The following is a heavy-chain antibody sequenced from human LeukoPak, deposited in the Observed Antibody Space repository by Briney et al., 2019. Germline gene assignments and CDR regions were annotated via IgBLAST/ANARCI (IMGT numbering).Heavy chain of an antibody. CDR3: ARRTGPLYFDY. V-gene: IGHV5-51*01. J-gene: IGHJ4*02. CDR2: IYPGDSDT. CDR1: GYSFSSYW. D-gene: IGHD1-14*01. Sequence: GESLKISCKGSGYSFSSYWIGWVRQMPGKGLEWMRIIYPGDSDTTYSPSFQGQVTISADKSISSAYLQWSSLKASDTAMYYCARRTGPLYFDYWGQGTLVTVSS.